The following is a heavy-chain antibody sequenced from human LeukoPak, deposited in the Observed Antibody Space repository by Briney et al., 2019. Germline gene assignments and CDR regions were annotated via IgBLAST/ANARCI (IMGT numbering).Heavy chain of an antibody. J-gene: IGHJ4*02. Sequence: GGSLRLSCAASGFTVSNNYMSWVRQAPGKGLEWVSVLYGGATSFYADAVKGRFTISSDNSKNTLYLQMNSLRADDTAVYYCAGESHIGAAGLFDYWGQGTLVTVSS. V-gene: IGHV3-66*01. D-gene: IGHD6-13*01. CDR2: LYGGATS. CDR1: GFTVSNNY. CDR3: AGESHIGAAGLFDY.